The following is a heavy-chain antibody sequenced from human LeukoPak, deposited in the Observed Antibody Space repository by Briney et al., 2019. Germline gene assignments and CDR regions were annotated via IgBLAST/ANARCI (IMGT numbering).Heavy chain of an antibody. CDR2: IYPGDSDT. CDR1: GYSFTSYW. D-gene: IGHD3-10*01. CDR3: ARLITMVRGVINYFDY. V-gene: IGHV5-51*01. J-gene: IGHJ4*02. Sequence: GVSLKISCKGSGYSFTSYWIGWVRQMPGKGLEWMGIIYPGDSDTRYSPSFQGQVTISADKSISTAYLQWSSLKASDTAMYYCARLITMVRGVINYFDYWGQGTLVTVSS.